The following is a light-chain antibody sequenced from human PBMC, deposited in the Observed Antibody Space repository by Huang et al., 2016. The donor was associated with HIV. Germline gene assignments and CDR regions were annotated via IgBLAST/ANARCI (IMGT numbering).Light chain of an antibody. CDR2: AAS. V-gene: IGKV1-8*01. J-gene: IGKJ1*01. CDR3: QQYYSYRT. Sequence: AIRMTQSPSSLSASTGDRVNITCRASQDINNFLAWYQQKPGKAPNLLIYAASILETGVPSRFSGSGSGTEFTLSISCLQSEDFATYYCQQYYSYRTFGQGTQVEIK. CDR1: QDINNF.